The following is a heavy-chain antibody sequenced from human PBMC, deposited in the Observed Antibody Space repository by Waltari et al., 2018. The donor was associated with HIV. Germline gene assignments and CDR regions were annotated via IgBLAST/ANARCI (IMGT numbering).Heavy chain of an antibody. V-gene: IGHV1-18*01. Sequence: QVQLVQSGAEVKKPGASVKVSCKSSGSTFTIYGFAWVRQAPGQGLEWMGWSSAYNENKNYAPKFQGRVTMTTDTSTTTGYMELRRLRSADTAVYFCASYSPPRGLDVWGQGTTVTVS. CDR1: GSTFTIYG. J-gene: IGHJ6*02. D-gene: IGHD2-21*01. CDR2: SSAYNENK. CDR3: ASYSPPRGLDV.